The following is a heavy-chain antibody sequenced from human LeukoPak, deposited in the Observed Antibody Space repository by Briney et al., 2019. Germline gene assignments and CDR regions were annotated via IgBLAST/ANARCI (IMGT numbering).Heavy chain of an antibody. CDR3: AKDGVGATTNYFDY. CDR1: GFTFSSYA. D-gene: IGHD1-26*01. J-gene: IGHJ4*02. CDR2: ISYDGSNK. Sequence: GRSLRLSCAASGFTFSSYAMHWVRQAPGKGLEWVAVISYDGSNKYYADSVKGRFTISRDNSKNTLYLQMNSLRAEDTAVYYCAKDGVGATTNYFDYWGQGTLVTVSS. V-gene: IGHV3-30*04.